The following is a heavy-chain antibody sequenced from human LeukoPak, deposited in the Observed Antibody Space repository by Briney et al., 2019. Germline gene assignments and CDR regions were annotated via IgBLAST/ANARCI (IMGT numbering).Heavy chain of an antibody. CDR3: ARGLGNDGIFDY. CDR2: INPSGGST. CDR1: GYTFTSYY. Sequence: GASVKVSCEASGYTFTSYYMHWVRQAPGHGLEWMGIINPSGGSTSYALKFQGRVTMTRDTSTSTAYMELSSLRSEDTAVYYCARGLGNDGIFDYWGQGTLVTVSS. J-gene: IGHJ4*02. D-gene: IGHD1-1*01. V-gene: IGHV1-46*01.